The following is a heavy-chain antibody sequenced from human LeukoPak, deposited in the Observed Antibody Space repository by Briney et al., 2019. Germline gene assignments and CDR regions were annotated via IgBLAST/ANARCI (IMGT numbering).Heavy chain of an antibody. CDR1: GGTFSSYA. CDR2: IIPIFGTA. V-gene: IGHV1-69*05. Sequence: ASVKVSCKASGGTFSSYAISWVRQAPGQGLEWMGGIIPIFGTANYAQKFQGRVTITTDESTSTAYMELSSLRSEDTAVYYCALSKGDDYSNYYGDPWGQGTLVTVSS. J-gene: IGHJ5*02. CDR3: ALSKGDDYSNYYGDP. D-gene: IGHD4-11*01.